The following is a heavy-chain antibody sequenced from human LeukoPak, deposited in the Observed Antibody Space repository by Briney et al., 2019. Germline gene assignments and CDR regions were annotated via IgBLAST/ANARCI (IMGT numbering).Heavy chain of an antibody. D-gene: IGHD4-11*01. J-gene: IGHJ3*01. CDR1: GSSFSGGYY. Sequence: PSETLSLTCGVSGSSFSGGYYWGWVRQAPGNGLEWIGNVYHIGTTYINPSLRTRVSLSAATSKKQFFLTLKSVTAADTAVYFCVDLQPGGAFDVWGPGTVVTVSS. CDR3: VDLQPGGAFDV. V-gene: IGHV4-38-2*01. CDR2: VYHIGTT.